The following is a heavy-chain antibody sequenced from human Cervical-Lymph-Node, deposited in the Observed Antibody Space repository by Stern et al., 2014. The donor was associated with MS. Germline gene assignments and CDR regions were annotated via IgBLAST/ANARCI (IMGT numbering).Heavy chain of an antibody. Sequence: QVQLGQSGAEVTKPGSSVKVSCKASGGTFSKFPSSWVRQDPGQGLEWMGGLFPVFGTPTYAQEFRGRVTITADVSTSTVYMELSSLRSDDTAVYYCALSSETSDRWYSLGYDLWGQGTLVTVSS. CDR3: ALSSETSDRWYSLGYDL. V-gene: IGHV1-69*01. D-gene: IGHD6-13*01. CDR2: LFPVFGTP. J-gene: IGHJ5*02. CDR1: GGTFSKFP.